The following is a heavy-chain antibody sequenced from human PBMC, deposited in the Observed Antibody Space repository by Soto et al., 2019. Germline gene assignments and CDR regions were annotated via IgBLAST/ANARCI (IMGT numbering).Heavy chain of an antibody. CDR2: IYYSGST. CDR3: AKSAGYHYYYYYMDV. CDR1: GGSISSSSYY. V-gene: IGHV4-39*01. J-gene: IGHJ6*03. Sequence: QLQLQESGPGLVKPSETLSLTCTVSGGSISSSSYYWGWFRQPPGKGLEWIGSIYYSGSTYYNSSLKSRGTISVDTSKNQFSLKLSSVTAADTAVYYRAKSAGYHYYYYYMDVWGKGTTVTVSS. D-gene: IGHD5-12*01.